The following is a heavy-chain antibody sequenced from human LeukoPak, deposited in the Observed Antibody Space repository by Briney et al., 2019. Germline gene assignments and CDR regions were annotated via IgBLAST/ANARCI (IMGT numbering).Heavy chain of an antibody. J-gene: IGHJ6*03. CDR1: GFSFSSYN. Sequence: GGSLRLSCAASGFSFSSYNMNWVRQAPGKGPEWVSSITSSSSYIYYADSVKGRFTIPRDNAKNSLYLQMDSLRVEDTAVYYCARDPYRGSYGPYYYCYMDVWGKGTTVTISS. CDR3: ARDPYRGSYGPYYYCYMDV. CDR2: ITSSSSYI. V-gene: IGHV3-21*06. D-gene: IGHD1-26*01.